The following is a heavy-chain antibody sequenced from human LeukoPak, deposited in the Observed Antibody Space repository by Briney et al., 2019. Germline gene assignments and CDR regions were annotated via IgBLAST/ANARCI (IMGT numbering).Heavy chain of an antibody. CDR3: ARWENSYGYPFDY. V-gene: IGHV7-4-1*02. J-gene: IGHJ4*02. D-gene: IGHD5-18*01. CDR1: GYTFTSYA. Sequence: ASVKVSCKASGYTFTSYAMNWVRQAPGQGLEWMGWINTNTGNPTYAQGFTGRFGFSLDTSASTAYLQISSLKAEDTAVYYCARWENSYGYPFDYWGQGTLVTVSS. CDR2: INTNTGNP.